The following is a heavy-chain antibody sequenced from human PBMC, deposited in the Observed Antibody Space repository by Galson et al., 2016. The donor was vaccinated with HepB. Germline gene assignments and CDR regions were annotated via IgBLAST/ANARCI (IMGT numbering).Heavy chain of an antibody. CDR1: GLIFADYA. J-gene: IGHJ4*02. V-gene: IGHV3-49*03. CDR2: IRGKAYGGTT. CDR3: ARGTPDYRPYYLDS. Sequence: SLRLSCAGSGLIFADYAISWFRRAPGKGLEWVAFIRGKAYGGTTEYAASVKGRFTISRDDSKGFAYLQMSSLKTEDAAVYSCARGTPDYRPYYLDSWGQGTLVTVSS. D-gene: IGHD4-11*01.